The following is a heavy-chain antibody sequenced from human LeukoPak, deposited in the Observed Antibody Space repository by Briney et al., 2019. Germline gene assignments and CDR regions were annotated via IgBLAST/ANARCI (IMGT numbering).Heavy chain of an antibody. J-gene: IGHJ3*02. V-gene: IGHV4-59*01. CDR1: GGSISSYY. CDR2: IYYSGST. CDR3: ARDHCGGDCYFPDAFDI. D-gene: IGHD2-21*02. Sequence: WETLTLTCTVSGGSISSYYWSWIRQPPGKGLEWIGYIYYSGSTNYNPSLKSRVTISVDTSKNQFSLKLSSVTAADTAVYYCARDHCGGDCYFPDAFDIWGQGTMVTVSS.